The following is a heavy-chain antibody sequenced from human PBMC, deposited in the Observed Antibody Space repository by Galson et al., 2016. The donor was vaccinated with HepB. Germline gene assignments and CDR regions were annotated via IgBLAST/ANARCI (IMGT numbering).Heavy chain of an antibody. J-gene: IGHJ5*02. V-gene: IGHV4-59*01. Sequence: SETLSLTCTVSGGSISGYYWSWIRQPPGKGLEWIGFIHYSGDTNYNPSLKSRVTISVDTSKSQLSLNLNSMTAADTAVYYCARDPFGLGWFGPWGQGTLVTVSS. D-gene: IGHD3-16*01. CDR3: ARDPFGLGWFGP. CDR1: GGSISGYY. CDR2: IHYSGDT.